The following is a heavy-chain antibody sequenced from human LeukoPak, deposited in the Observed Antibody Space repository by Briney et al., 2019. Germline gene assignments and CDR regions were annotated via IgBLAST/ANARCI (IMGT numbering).Heavy chain of an antibody. CDR2: ISSNGGST. CDR1: GFTFSSYA. V-gene: IGHV3-64*01. D-gene: IGHD6-19*01. CDR3: AREGVAVAGTEGFDY. J-gene: IGHJ4*02. Sequence: GGSLRLSCAASGFTFSSYAMHWVRQAPGKGLEYVSAISSNGGSTYYANSVKGRFTISRDNSKNTLYLQMGSLRAEDMAVYYCAREGVAVAGTEGFDYWGQGTLVTVSS.